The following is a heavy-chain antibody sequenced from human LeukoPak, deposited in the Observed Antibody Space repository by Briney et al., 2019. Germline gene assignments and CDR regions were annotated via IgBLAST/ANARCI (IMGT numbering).Heavy chain of an antibody. J-gene: IGHJ4*02. CDR2: ISGSGGST. Sequence: GGSLRLSCAASGFTFSSYAMSWVRQAPGKGLEWVSAISGSGGSTYYADSVKGRFTISRDNSKNTLYLQMNSLRAEDTAVSYCAKRLFSSTSCPSYYFDNWGQGTLVTVSS. D-gene: IGHD2-2*01. CDR3: AKRLFSSTSCPSYYFDN. CDR1: GFTFSSYA. V-gene: IGHV3-23*01.